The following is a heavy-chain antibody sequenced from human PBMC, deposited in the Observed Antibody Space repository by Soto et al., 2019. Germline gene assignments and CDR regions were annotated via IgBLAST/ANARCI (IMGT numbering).Heavy chain of an antibody. D-gene: IGHD3-10*01. V-gene: IGHV3-23*01. CDR3: AKKVNSGPGSQYFDY. CDR1: VFTFSSYS. Sequence: WGSLRLSCSASVFTFSSYSMSWGRQAPGKGLEWVSGFRTGGDDGTTYYADSVKGRFTISRDNSKNTLFLQMNSLRAEDTAIYYCAKKVNSGPGSQYFDYWGQGTLVTVSS. CDR2: FRTGGDDGTT. J-gene: IGHJ4*02.